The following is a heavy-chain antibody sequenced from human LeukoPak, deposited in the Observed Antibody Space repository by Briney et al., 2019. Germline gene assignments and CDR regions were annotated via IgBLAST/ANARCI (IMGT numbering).Heavy chain of an antibody. CDR3: ARVVRPERWLQPALDY. CDR2: ISYDGSNK. CDR1: GFTFSSYA. D-gene: IGHD5-24*01. V-gene: IGHV3-30-3*01. J-gene: IGHJ4*02. Sequence: GGSLRLPCAASGFTFSSYAMHWVRQAPGKGLEWVAVISYDGSNKYYADSVKGRFTISRDNSKNTLYLQMNSLRAEDTAVYYCARVVRPERWLQPALDYWGQGTLVTVSS.